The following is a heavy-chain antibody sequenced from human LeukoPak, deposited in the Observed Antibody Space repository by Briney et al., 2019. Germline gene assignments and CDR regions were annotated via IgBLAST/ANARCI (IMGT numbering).Heavy chain of an antibody. D-gene: IGHD6-19*01. V-gene: IGHV3-30*03. CDR1: GFTFSGYG. J-gene: IGHJ4*02. Sequence: GRSLRLSCAASGFTFSGYGMHWVRQAPGKGLEWVAVISYDGSNKYYADSVKGRFTISRDNSKNTLYLQMNSLRAEDTAVYYCASLYSSGRFDYWGQGTLVTVSS. CDR3: ASLYSSGRFDY. CDR2: ISYDGSNK.